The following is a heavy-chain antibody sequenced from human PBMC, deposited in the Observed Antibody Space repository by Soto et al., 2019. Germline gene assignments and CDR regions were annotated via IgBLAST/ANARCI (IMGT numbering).Heavy chain of an antibody. CDR2: INPNSGGT. CDR3: ASDIAADGIDAFDI. J-gene: IGHJ3*02. Sequence: DSVKVSCKASGYTFTGYYMHWVRQAPGQGLEWMGWINPNSGGTNYAQKFQGWVTMTRDTSISTACMELSRLRSDDTAVYYCASDIAADGIDAFDIWGQGIMVTVS. V-gene: IGHV1-2*04. CDR1: GYTFTGYY. D-gene: IGHD6-13*01.